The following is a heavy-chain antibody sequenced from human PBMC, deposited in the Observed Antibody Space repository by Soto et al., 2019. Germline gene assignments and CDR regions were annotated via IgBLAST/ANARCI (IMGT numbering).Heavy chain of an antibody. D-gene: IGHD3-3*01. Sequence: ASVKVSCKASGYTFTSYDINWVRQATGQGLEWMGWMNPNSGNTGYAQKFQGRVTMTRNTSISTAYMELSSLRSEDTAVYYCARGRITIFGVVIANFDYWGQGTLVTVSS. CDR1: GYTFTSYD. CDR3: ARGRITIFGVVIANFDY. V-gene: IGHV1-8*02. CDR2: MNPNSGNT. J-gene: IGHJ4*02.